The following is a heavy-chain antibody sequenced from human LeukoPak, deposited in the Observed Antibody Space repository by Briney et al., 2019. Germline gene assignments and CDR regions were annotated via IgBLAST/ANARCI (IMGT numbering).Heavy chain of an antibody. J-gene: IGHJ4*02. CDR1: GGSISSYY. Sequence: KPSETLSLTCTVSGGSISSYYWSWIRQPAGKGLEWIGRIYASGSTNYSPSLKSRVTMSVDTFKSQFSLRLTSVTAADTAVYYCARYYGSGSYLFDYWGQGTLVTVSS. CDR2: IYASGST. CDR3: ARYYGSGSYLFDY. D-gene: IGHD3-10*01. V-gene: IGHV4-4*07.